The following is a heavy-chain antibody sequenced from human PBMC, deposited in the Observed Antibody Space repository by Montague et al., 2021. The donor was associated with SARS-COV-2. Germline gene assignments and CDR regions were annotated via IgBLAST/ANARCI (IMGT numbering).Heavy chain of an antibody. V-gene: IGHV4-59*01. CDR3: ARGGATYYYDTNGCVNAFDT. J-gene: IGHJ3*02. Sequence: SETLSLTCTVSGDSISTYYWSWIRQPPGKGLEWIGYIYYNGHTNYNPSLKSRVTISVDTSKNQFSLRLSSVTAADTAVYFCARGGATYYYDTNGCVNAFDTWGQGTMVTVSS. CDR1: GDSISTYY. CDR2: IYYNGHT. D-gene: IGHD3-22*01.